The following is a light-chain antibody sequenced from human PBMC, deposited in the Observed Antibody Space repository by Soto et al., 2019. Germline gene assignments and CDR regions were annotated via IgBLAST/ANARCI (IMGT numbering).Light chain of an antibody. V-gene: IGKV3-20*01. J-gene: IGKJ5*01. Sequence: EIVMTQSPATLSVSPGESATLSCRASQSVSSDLAWYQQKTGQAPRLLIYGESTRATGIPDRLSGSGSGTDFALTISRLEPEDFAVYYCQKYGSSPITCGQGTRLEIK. CDR3: QKYGSSPIT. CDR1: QSVSSD. CDR2: GES.